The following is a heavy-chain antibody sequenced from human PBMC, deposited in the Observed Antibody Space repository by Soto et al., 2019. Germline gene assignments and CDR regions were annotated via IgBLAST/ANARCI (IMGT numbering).Heavy chain of an antibody. D-gene: IGHD6-6*01. Sequence: QVQLVQSGAAVKKPGSSVKVSCKASGGTFSSYAISWVRQAPGQGLEWMGGIIPIFGTANYAQKFQGRVTITADESTSTAYMELSSLRSEDTAVYYCARCIAARPGAHYYYGMDVWGQGTTVTVSS. CDR3: ARCIAARPGAHYYYGMDV. CDR2: IIPIFGTA. CDR1: GGTFSSYA. J-gene: IGHJ6*02. V-gene: IGHV1-69*01.